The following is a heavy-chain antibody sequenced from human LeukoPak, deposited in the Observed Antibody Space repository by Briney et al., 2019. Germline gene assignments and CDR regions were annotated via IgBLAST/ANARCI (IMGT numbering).Heavy chain of an antibody. J-gene: IGHJ6*02. CDR1: GYTFTGHY. CDR2: INPNSGGT. D-gene: IGHD2-15*01. CDR3: ARDQGYCSGGSCYGDYYYYCGMDV. V-gene: IGHV1-2*02. Sequence: ASVKVSCKASGYTFTGHYMHWVRQAPGQGLEWMGWINPNSGGTNYAQKFQGRVTMTRDTSISTAYMELSRLRSDDTAVYYCARDQGYCSGGSCYGDYYYYCGMDVWGQGTTVTVSS.